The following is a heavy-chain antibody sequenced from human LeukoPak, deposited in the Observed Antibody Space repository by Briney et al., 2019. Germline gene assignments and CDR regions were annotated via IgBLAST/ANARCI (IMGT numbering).Heavy chain of an antibody. CDR3: ARATGTWGHDGFDI. CDR2: ISGSSSNT. D-gene: IGHD3-16*01. CDR1: GYTFMSQG. Sequence: GASVKLSYKAYGYTFMSQGISWVRQAPGQGLEWMGWISGSSSNTNYAQRLQGRVTMTTDTSTTTAYMELRSLRSDDTAVYYCARATGTWGHDGFDIWGQGTMVTVSS. V-gene: IGHV1-18*01. J-gene: IGHJ3*02.